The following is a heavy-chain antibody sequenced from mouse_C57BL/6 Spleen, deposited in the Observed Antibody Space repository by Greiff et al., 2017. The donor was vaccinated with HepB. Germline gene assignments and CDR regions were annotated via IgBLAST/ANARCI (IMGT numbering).Heavy chain of an antibody. CDR3: ARSASSGSYYFDY. CDR1: GYTFTSYW. CDR2: IDPSDSYT. V-gene: IGHV1-69*01. Sequence: QVQLQQPGAELVMPGASVKLSCKASGYTFTSYWMHWVKQRPGQGLEWIGEIDPSDSYTNYNQKFKGKSTLSVDKSSSTAYMQISSLTSEDSAVYYWARSASSGSYYFDYWGQGTTLTVSS. D-gene: IGHD3-2*02. J-gene: IGHJ2*01.